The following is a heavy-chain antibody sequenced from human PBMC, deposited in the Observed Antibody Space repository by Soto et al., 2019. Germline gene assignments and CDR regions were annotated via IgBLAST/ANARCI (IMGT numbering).Heavy chain of an antibody. CDR2: ITPMFGTP. V-gene: IGHV1-69*01. D-gene: IGHD3-22*01. CDR3: ARDGTLYDSRAYYYLY. CDR1: GGTFRRYT. J-gene: IGHJ4*02. Sequence: QVQLVQSGAEVKKPGSSVKVSCKAYGGTFRRYTITWVRQAPGQGLEWMGGITPMFGTPNYAQKFRGRVTITADESTSTAYMELSSLRSEDTAMYFCARDGTLYDSRAYYYLYWGQGTLVTVSS.